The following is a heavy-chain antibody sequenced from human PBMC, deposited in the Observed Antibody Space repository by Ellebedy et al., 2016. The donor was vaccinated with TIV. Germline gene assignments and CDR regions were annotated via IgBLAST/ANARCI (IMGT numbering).Heavy chain of an antibody. CDR1: GFTFSSYA. D-gene: IGHD3-22*01. Sequence: GESLKISXAASGFTFSSYAMSWVRQAPGKGLEWVSGISGSGGSTYYADSVKGRFTISRDNSKNTLYLQMNSLRAEDTAVYHCAKMAHYYDSSGSADYYFDFWGQGTLVPVSS. J-gene: IGHJ4*02. CDR2: ISGSGGST. V-gene: IGHV3-23*01. CDR3: AKMAHYYDSSGSADYYFDF.